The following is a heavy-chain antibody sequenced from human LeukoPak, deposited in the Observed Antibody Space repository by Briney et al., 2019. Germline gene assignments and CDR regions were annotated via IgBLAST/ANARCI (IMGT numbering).Heavy chain of an antibody. J-gene: IGHJ4*02. CDR1: GSTFSSYA. CDR3: ARGVGYYDSSGTIDY. Sequence: GGSLRLSYAASGSTFSSYAMSWVRQAPGKGLEWVSAISGSGGSTYYADSVKGRFTISRDNSKNTLYLQMNSLRAEDTAVYYCARGVGYYDSSGTIDYWGQGTLVTVSS. CDR2: ISGSGGST. V-gene: IGHV3-23*01. D-gene: IGHD3-22*01.